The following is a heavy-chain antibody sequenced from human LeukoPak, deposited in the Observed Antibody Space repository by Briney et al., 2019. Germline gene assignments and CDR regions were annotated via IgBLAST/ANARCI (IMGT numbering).Heavy chain of an antibody. D-gene: IGHD2/OR15-2a*01. CDR2: ISWNSGSI. CDR3: TKADGFFFDQ. CDR1: GFTFDDYA. J-gene: IGHJ4*02. V-gene: IGHV3-9*01. Sequence: GGSLRLSCAASGFTFDDYAMHWVRQAPGKGLEWVSGISWNSGSIGYADSVKGRFTISRDNAKNSLYLQMNSLRAEDTAVYYCTKADGFFFDQWGQGMLVTVSS.